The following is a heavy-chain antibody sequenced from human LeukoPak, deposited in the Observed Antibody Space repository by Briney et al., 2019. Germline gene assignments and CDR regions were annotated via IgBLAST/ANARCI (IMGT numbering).Heavy chain of an antibody. CDR3: ARAELLTCWFDP. J-gene: IGHJ5*02. V-gene: IGHV4-30-4*01. D-gene: IGHD1-26*01. CDR2: IYYSGST. Sequence: SETLSVTCTVSGGSISSGDYYWSWIRQPPGKGLEWIGYIYYSGSTYYNPSLKSRVTISVDTSKNQFSLKLSSVTAADTAVYYCARAELLTCWFDPWGQGTLVTVSS. CDR1: GGSISSGDYY.